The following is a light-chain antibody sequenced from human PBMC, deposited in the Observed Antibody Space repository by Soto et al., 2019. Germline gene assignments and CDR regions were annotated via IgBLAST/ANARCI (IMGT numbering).Light chain of an antibody. Sequence: EIVLTQSPATLSLSPGERATLSCRASQSVGTSLEWFQQKPGQAPSLLIFDTFNRGTGIPARFSGSGSGTDFTLTISNLEPDDFAVYYCQQRSQWPLTFGGGTKVEIK. CDR2: DTF. J-gene: IGKJ4*02. V-gene: IGKV3-11*01. CDR3: QQRSQWPLT. CDR1: QSVGTS.